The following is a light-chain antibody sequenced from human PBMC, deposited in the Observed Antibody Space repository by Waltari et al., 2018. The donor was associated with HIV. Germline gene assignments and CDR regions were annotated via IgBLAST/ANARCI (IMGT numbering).Light chain of an antibody. CDR1: QRVDTF. CDR2: DAS. Sequence: DIVLTQSPVTLSLSLWERATLSCRASQRVDTFLAWYQQRPGQAPRLLIYDASRRASGIPARFSGTGSGTDYTLTISSVEPEDFAVYYCQQRADWPLTFGGGTRVDIK. V-gene: IGKV3-11*01. CDR3: QQRADWPLT. J-gene: IGKJ4*01.